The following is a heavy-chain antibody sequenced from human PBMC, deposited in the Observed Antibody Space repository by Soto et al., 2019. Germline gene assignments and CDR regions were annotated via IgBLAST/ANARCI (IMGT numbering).Heavy chain of an antibody. CDR2: IYYSGST. Sequence: SETLALTCTVSGGCISSYYWSWIRQPPGKGLEWIGYIYYSGSTNYNPSLKSRVTISVDTSKNQFSLKLSSVTAADTAVYYCARHGGGYCSGGSCYSLAFDIWGQGTMVTVSS. J-gene: IGHJ3*02. CDR3: ARHGGGYCSGGSCYSLAFDI. D-gene: IGHD2-15*01. V-gene: IGHV4-59*08. CDR1: GGCISSYY.